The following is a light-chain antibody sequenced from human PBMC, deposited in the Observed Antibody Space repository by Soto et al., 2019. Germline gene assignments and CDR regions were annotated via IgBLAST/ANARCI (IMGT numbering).Light chain of an antibody. CDR3: QQYKDWPPLT. J-gene: IGKJ4*01. Sequence: EILMTQSPLTLSVSPGEGATLSCRASQNINSNLAWYQQRPGQAPRVLIYGAPSRASGIPDRFSGSGSGTDFTLTINRLEPDDFAVYYCQQYKDWPPLTFGGGTRVESK. CDR2: GAP. CDR1: QNINSN. V-gene: IGKV3D-15*01.